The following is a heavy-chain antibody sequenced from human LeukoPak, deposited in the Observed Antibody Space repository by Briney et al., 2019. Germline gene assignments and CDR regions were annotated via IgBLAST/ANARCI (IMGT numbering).Heavy chain of an antibody. CDR3: ARDQVAGYYFDY. CDR2: ISYDGNNK. CDR1: GFTFSSYG. V-gene: IGHV3-30*03. Sequence: GGSLRLSCAASGFTFSSYGMHWVRQAPGKGLEWVAVISYDGNNKYYADSVKGRFTISRDNSKNTLYLQMNSLRAEDTAVYYCARDQVAGYYFDYWGQGTLVTVSS. D-gene: IGHD6-19*01. J-gene: IGHJ4*02.